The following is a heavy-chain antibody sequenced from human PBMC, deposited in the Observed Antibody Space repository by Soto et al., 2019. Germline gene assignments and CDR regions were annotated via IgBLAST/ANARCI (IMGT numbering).Heavy chain of an antibody. CDR2: ISSNGGTT. CDR3: VRRVSGNYDY. V-gene: IGHV3-64*01. J-gene: IGHJ4*02. Sequence: EVQLAESGGSMVQPGGSLRLSCVASGFTFSSYDMNWVRQAPGKGLEYVSSISSNGGTTYYGNSEKGRFTISRDNSKNTQYLQMGSLRAEDMAVYYCVRRVSGNYDYWGQGTLVTVSS. D-gene: IGHD1-7*01. CDR1: GFTFSSYD.